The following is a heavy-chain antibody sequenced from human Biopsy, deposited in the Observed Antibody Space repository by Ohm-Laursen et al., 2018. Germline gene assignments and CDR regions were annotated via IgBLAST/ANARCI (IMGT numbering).Heavy chain of an antibody. Sequence: GTLSLTCAVDGGSFSGYDWTWIRQPPGKGLEWVGEFSHTGTTIYNPSLKSRLTISVDKSKNHFSLRLTSVTAADTATYFCARGPYGGNAGAFDVWGQGTVVTVSS. CDR1: GGSFSGYD. CDR3: ARGPYGGNAGAFDV. V-gene: IGHV4-34*01. CDR2: FSHTGTT. D-gene: IGHD4/OR15-4a*01. J-gene: IGHJ3*01.